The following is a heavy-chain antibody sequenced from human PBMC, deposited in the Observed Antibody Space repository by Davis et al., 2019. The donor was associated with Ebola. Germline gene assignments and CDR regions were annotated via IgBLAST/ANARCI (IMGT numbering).Heavy chain of an antibody. V-gene: IGHV3-23*01. CDR1: GLTFSTYA. J-gene: IGHJ4*02. CDR3: AFHAENIGY. CDR2: ISANGRST. Sequence: GESLKISCAASGLTFSTYAMSWVRQAPGHVLEWVSGISANGRSTYYADSVKGRFTISRDNSKNTLYLQMGSLRAEDTAVYYCAFHAENIGYWSQGTLFTFSS. D-gene: IGHD2/OR15-2a*01.